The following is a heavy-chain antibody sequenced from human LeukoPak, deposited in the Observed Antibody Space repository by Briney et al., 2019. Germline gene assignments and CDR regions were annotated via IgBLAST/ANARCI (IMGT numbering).Heavy chain of an antibody. V-gene: IGHV3-74*01. CDR1: GFTFSSYW. D-gene: IGHD2-21*02. J-gene: IGHJ6*02. CDR2: INSDGSST. CDR3: ARGIVVVTAIRTLNYYYGMDV. Sequence: GGSLRLSCAASGFTFSSYWMHWVRQAPGKGLVWVSRINSDGSSTSYADSVKGRFTISRDNAKNTLYLQMNSLRAEDTAVYYCARGIVVVTAIRTLNYYYGMDVWGQGTTVTVSS.